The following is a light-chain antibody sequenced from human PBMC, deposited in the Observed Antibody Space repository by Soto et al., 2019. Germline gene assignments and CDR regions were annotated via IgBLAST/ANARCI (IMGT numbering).Light chain of an antibody. CDR2: DNS. V-gene: IGLV1-51*01. J-gene: IGLJ2*01. Sequence: QSVLTQPPSVSAAPGQKVTISCSGSNSNIGSNYISWYQQIPGTAPKLLIYDNSKRPSGIPDRFSGSKSGTSATLGITGLQTGDEADYYCGTWDSSLSAMLFGGGTKLTVL. CDR1: NSNIGSNY. CDR3: GTWDSSLSAML.